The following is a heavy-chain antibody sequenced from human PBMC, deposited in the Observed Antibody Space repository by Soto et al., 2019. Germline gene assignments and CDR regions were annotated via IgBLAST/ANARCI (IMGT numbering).Heavy chain of an antibody. J-gene: IGHJ2*01. V-gene: IGHV1-18*01. CDR1: GYIFSTYG. CDR3: AALKSLPYASRGYDPRYWYFEL. D-gene: IGHD6-25*01. CDR2: ITTYNGDT. Sequence: QVQLVQSGAEVKKPGASVKVSCKAPGYIFSTYGITWVRQAPGQGLEWMGWITTYNGDTNFAQKYQGRAPMSADTSTNEVYLDLGSLTSDNTAIYYCAALKSLPYASRGYDPRYWYFELWGRGTLVTVSS.